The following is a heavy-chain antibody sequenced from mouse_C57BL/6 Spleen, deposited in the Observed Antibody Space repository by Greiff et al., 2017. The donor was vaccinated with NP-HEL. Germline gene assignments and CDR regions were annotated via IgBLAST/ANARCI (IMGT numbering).Heavy chain of an antibody. CDR3: ARYYDYDQAWFAY. V-gene: IGHV1-63*01. J-gene: IGHJ3*01. Sequence: VQRVESGAELVRPGTSVKMSCKASGYTFTNYWIGWAKQRPGHGLAWIGDIYPGGGYTNYNEKFKGKATLTADKSSSTAYMQFSSLTSEDSAIYYCARYYDYDQAWFAYWGQGTLVTVSA. CDR2: IYPGGGYT. CDR1: GYTFTNYW. D-gene: IGHD2-4*01.